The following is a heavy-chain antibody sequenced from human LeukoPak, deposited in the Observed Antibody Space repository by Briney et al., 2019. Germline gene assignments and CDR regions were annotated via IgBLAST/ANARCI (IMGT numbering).Heavy chain of an antibody. V-gene: IGHV3-23*01. Sequence: GGSLRLSCAASGFTFSSYSMNWVRQAPGKGLEWVSAISGSGGSTYYADSVKGRFTISRDNSKNTLYLQMNSLRAEDTAVYYCAKEGDYYDSGGYPTPFDYWGQGTLVTVSS. CDR2: ISGSGGST. J-gene: IGHJ4*02. D-gene: IGHD3-22*01. CDR1: GFTFSSYS. CDR3: AKEGDYYDSGGYPTPFDY.